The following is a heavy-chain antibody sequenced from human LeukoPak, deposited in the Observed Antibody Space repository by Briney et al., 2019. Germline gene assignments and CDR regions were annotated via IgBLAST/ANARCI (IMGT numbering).Heavy chain of an antibody. CDR1: GFTFTTYS. CDR2: LSSSGSHV. D-gene: IGHD6-19*01. V-gene: IGHV3-21*01. J-gene: IGHJ4*02. CDR3: ARDAGNTSGWNDFDY. Sequence: GGSLRLSCAASGFTFTTYSMNWVRQAPGKGLEWVSLLSSSGSHVYYADSVKGRFTISRDNAKNSLYLQMNGPRAEDTAVYYCARDAGNTSGWNDFDYWGQGTLVTVSS.